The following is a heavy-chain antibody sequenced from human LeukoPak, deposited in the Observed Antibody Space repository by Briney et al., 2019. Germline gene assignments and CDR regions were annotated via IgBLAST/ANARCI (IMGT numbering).Heavy chain of an antibody. J-gene: IGHJ4*02. CDR1: GFTFSSSA. Sequence: GGSLRLSCGASGFTFSSSAMCWVRQAPGKGLEWVANINQGGSEKFYVDSVKGRFTISRDNAKKSLYLQMNSLRAEDTAVYYCARSRVDYWGQGTLVTVSS. CDR2: INQGGSEK. CDR3: ARSRVDY. V-gene: IGHV3-7*05.